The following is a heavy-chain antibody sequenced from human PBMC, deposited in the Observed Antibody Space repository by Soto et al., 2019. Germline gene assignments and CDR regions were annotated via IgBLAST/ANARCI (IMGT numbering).Heavy chain of an antibody. Sequence: QVQLVQSGAEVKRPGASVKVSCQASGYNFISHYMHWVRQAPGQGPEWMGVVNSSTNRTTYAQKFQGRVTMTEDASTSKVYMELRSLTFDDTAVYYCARVAGSPPRLDYWGQGSLVTVSS. CDR1: GYNFISHY. CDR3: ARVAGSPPRLDY. J-gene: IGHJ4*02. V-gene: IGHV1-2*02. CDR2: VNSSTNRT.